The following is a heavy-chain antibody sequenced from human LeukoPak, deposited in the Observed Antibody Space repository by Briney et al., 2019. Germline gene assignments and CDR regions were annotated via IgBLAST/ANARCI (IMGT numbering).Heavy chain of an antibody. CDR1: GGTFISYA. V-gene: IGHV1-69*05. CDR3: ASMVVAATKRAGYFDY. J-gene: IGHJ4*02. Sequence: SVKVSCKASGGTFISYAISWVRQAPGQGLEWMGGIITIFGTANYAQKFQGRVTITTDESTSTAYMELSSLRSEDTAVYYCASMVVAATKRAGYFDYWGQGTLVTVSS. CDR2: IITIFGTA. D-gene: IGHD2-15*01.